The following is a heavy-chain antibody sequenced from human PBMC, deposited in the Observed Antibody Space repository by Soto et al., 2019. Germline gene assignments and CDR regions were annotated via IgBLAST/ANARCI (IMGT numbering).Heavy chain of an antibody. CDR3: ASAGLAAAGTSQYYGMDV. D-gene: IGHD6-13*01. V-gene: IGHV4-59*01. J-gene: IGHJ6*02. CDR1: GGSISSYY. Sequence: SETLSLTCTVSGGSISSYYWSWIRQPPGKGLEWIGYIYYSGSTNYNPSLKSRVTISVDTSKNQFSLKLSSVTAADTAVYYCASAGLAAAGTSQYYGMDVWGQGTTVTVFS. CDR2: IYYSGST.